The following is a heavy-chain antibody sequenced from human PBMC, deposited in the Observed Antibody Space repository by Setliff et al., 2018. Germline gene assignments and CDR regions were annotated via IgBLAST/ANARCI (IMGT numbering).Heavy chain of an antibody. CDR2: ISPHTGGT. V-gene: IGHV1-2*06. CDR1: GYTFTTYY. CDR3: ARGYSYGPFGY. D-gene: IGHD5-18*01. J-gene: IGHJ4*02. Sequence: GASVKVSCKASGYTFTTYYMHWVRQAPGQGLEWMGRISPHTGGTNSAQKFQGRVTMTRDTSVSTVYMELNSLRSDDTAVYYCARGYSYGPFGYWGQGTLVTVSS.